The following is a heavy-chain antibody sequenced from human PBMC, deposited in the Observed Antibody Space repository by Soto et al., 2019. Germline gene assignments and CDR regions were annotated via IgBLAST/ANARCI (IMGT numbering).Heavy chain of an antibody. J-gene: IGHJ3*01. D-gene: IGHD3-22*01. CDR1: GYTFTSYG. Sequence: ASVKVSCKASGYTFTSYGISWVQQAPGQGLEWMGWISAYKGNTHYTQNLQGRVTVTTDTSTSTAHMELRSLRSDDTAVYYCARDFDSRGNYYAGGAFDFWGQGTLVTVSS. V-gene: IGHV1-18*04. CDR2: ISAYKGNT. CDR3: ARDFDSRGNYYAGGAFDF.